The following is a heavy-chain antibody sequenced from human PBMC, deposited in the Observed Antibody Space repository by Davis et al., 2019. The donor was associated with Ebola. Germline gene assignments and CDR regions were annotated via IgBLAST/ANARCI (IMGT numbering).Heavy chain of an antibody. J-gene: IGHJ6*04. V-gene: IGHV1-46*01. CDR3: ARAWRLGELSLRYYYGMDV. CDR2: INPSGGST. D-gene: IGHD3-16*02. Sequence: ASVKVSCKASGYTFTGYYMHWVRQAPGQGLEWMGIINPSGGSTSYAQKFQGRGTMTRDTSTSTVYMELSSLRSEDTAVYYCARAWRLGELSLRYYYGMDVWGKGTTVTVSS. CDR1: GYTFTGYY.